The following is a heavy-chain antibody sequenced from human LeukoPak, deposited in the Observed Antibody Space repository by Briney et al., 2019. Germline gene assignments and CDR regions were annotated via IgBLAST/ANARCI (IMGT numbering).Heavy chain of an antibody. CDR1: GGSISSYY. CDR2: VYSSGST. V-gene: IGHV4-4*07. CDR3: ARDGRYYYAFDI. Sequence: SETLSLTCTVSGGSISSYYWSWIRQPAGKGLECIGRVYSSGSTNYNPSLKSRVTMSIDTSKNQFSLKLTSVTAADTAVYYCARDGRYYYAFDIWGQGTMVTVSS. J-gene: IGHJ3*02. D-gene: IGHD1-26*01.